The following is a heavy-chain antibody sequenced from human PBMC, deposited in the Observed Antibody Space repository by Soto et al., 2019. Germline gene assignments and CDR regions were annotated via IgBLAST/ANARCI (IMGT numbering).Heavy chain of an antibody. Sequence: QVQLVESGGGLVKPGGSLRLSCAASGFTFSDYYMSWIRQAPGKGLEWVSYISSSGSTIYYADSVKGRFTISRDNAKNSLYLQMNSLRAEDTAVYYCARDRGGYYDYVWGSYRYTSIFDYWGQGTLVTVSS. V-gene: IGHV3-11*01. CDR3: ARDRGGYYDYVWGSYRYTSIFDY. D-gene: IGHD3-16*02. CDR1: GFTFSDYY. J-gene: IGHJ4*02. CDR2: ISSSGSTI.